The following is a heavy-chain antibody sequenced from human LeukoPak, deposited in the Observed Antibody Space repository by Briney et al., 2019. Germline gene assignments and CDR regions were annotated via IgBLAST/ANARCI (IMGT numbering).Heavy chain of an antibody. CDR2: ISSSGSTI. D-gene: IGHD1-26*01. CDR1: GFTFSSYA. Sequence: PGGSLRLSCAASGFTFSSYAMSWVRQAPGKGLEWVSYISSSGSTIYYADSVKGRFTISRDNSKNTLYLQMNSLRVEDTAVYYCAKGGPPTGASPRPWDFNYWGQGTLVTVSS. J-gene: IGHJ4*02. V-gene: IGHV3-48*01. CDR3: AKGGPPTGASPRPWDFNY.